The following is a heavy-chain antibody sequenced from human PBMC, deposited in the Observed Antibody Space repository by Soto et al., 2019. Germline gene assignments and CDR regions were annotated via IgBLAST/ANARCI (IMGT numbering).Heavy chain of an antibody. V-gene: IGHV3-7*01. CDR3: AKEGRARYCTTGVCSDFDS. CDR2: IKLDGSEN. Sequence: GGSLRLSCAASGFIFSNYWMSWVRQAPGKGLEWVANIKLDGSENYYVDSVKGRFTISRDNAKKSLYLQMNSLRADDTAVYYCAKEGRARYCTTGVCSDFDSWGQGALVTVSS. D-gene: IGHD2-8*01. J-gene: IGHJ4*02. CDR1: GFIFSNYW.